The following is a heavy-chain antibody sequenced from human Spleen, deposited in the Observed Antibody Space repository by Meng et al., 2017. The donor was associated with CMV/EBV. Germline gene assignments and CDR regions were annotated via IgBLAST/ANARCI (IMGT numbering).Heavy chain of an antibody. CDR3: ARAAPPEYSSSSSYFDY. V-gene: IGHV3-30*02. CDR2: IRFDESDK. J-gene: IGHJ4*02. D-gene: IGHD6-6*01. CDR1: FDFRSYG. Sequence: FDFRSYGMHWVRQAPGKGLEWVAFIRFDESDKYYGDSVKGRFTISRDTSKKTLFLQMNSLRLEDTAVYHCARAAPPEYSSSSSYFDYWGQGTLVTVSS.